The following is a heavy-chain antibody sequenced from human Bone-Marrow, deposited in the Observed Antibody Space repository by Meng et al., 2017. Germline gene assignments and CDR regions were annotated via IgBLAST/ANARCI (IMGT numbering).Heavy chain of an antibody. CDR3: ARYYYDSSGRYYYYYGMDV. D-gene: IGHD3-22*01. J-gene: IGHJ6*02. CDR1: GGTFSSYA. CDR2: IIPIFGTA. Sequence: SVKVSCKASGGTFSSYAISWVRQAPGQGLEWMGGIIPIFGTANYAQKFQGRVTITADKSTSTAYMELSSLRSEDTAVYYCARYYYDSSGRYYYYYGMDVWGQGTTVTGSS. V-gene: IGHV1-69*06.